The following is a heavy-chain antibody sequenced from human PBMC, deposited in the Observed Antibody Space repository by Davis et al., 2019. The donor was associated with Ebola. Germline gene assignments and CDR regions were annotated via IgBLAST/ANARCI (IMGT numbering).Heavy chain of an antibody. V-gene: IGHV3-66*01. J-gene: IGHJ5*02. CDR1: GFTFSSHA. CDR2: IYSGGST. CDR3: ARGITMVRGVYWFDP. Sequence: GESLKISCAASGFTFSSHAMSWVRQAPGQGLEWVSVIYSGGSTYYADSVKGRFTISRDNSKNTLYLQMNSLRAEDTAVYYCARGITMVRGVYWFDPWGQGTLVTVSS. D-gene: IGHD3-10*01.